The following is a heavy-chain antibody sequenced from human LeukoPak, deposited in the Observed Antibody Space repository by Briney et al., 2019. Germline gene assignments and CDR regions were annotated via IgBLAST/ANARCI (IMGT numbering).Heavy chain of an antibody. CDR3: AKDPTMSRLYYFEY. CDR1: GFTFSSYG. V-gene: IGHV3-30*02. Sequence: QSGGSLRLSCAASGFTFSSYGIHWVRQAPGKGPEWVAFIRYDGSNKYYADSVEGRFTISRDNSKNTVFLQMSSLRADDTAVYYCAKDPTMSRLYYFEYWGQGSLVTVSS. J-gene: IGHJ4*02. CDR2: IRYDGSNK. D-gene: IGHD6-25*01.